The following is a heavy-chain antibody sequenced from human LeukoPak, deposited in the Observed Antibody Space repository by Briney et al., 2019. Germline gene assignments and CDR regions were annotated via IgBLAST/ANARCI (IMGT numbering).Heavy chain of an antibody. J-gene: IGHJ6*03. CDR1: GGTFSTYA. V-gene: IGHV1-69*13. D-gene: IGHD3-3*01. CDR2: IIPMFGTA. Sequence: SVKDSCKASGGTFSTYAISWVRQAPGQGLEWMGGIIPMFGTANHAQKFQGRVTVTADESTSTAYMELSTLRSEDTAVYYCARGFLGYYMDVWGKGTTVTVSS. CDR3: ARGFLGYYMDV.